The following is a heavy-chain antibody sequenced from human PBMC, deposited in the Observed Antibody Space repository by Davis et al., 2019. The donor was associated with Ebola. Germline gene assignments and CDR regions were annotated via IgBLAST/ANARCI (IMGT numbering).Heavy chain of an antibody. CDR3: ARGSKYYDILTGPYYFDY. Sequence: ASVKVSCKASGYTFTSYGISWVRQAPGQGLEWMGWITAHNGNTNYAQKLQGRVTMTTDTSTSTAYMELRSLRSDDTAVYYCARGSKYYDILTGPYYFDYWGQGTLVTVSS. V-gene: IGHV1-18*04. J-gene: IGHJ4*02. CDR2: ITAHNGNT. D-gene: IGHD3-9*01. CDR1: GYTFTSYG.